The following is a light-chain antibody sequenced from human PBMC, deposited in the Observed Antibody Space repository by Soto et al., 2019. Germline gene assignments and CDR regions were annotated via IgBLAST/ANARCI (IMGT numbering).Light chain of an antibody. CDR2: DAS. V-gene: IGKV1-5*01. J-gene: IGKJ1*01. CDR1: QSISSW. Sequence: DIQMTQSPSTLSASVGDRVTITCRASQSISSWLAWYQQKPGKAPKLLIYDASSLESGVPSRFSGSGSGTEFTLTISSLQRDDFATYYCEQYNSYRTFGQGTKVEIK. CDR3: EQYNSYRT.